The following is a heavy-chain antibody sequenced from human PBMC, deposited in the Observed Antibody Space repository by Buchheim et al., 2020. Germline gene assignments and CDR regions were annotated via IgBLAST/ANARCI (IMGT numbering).Heavy chain of an antibody. D-gene: IGHD3-10*01. CDR1: NGSFSGYH. CDR3: ARGAPPMVRGVIRPYGMDV. J-gene: IGHJ6*02. V-gene: IGHV4-34*01. Sequence: QVQLQQWGAGLLKPSETLSLTCGVYNGSFSGYHWSWIRQPPGKGLEWIGEINHSGSTNYDPSLKSRLTISVETSKNQFSLRLSSVTAADTAVYYCARGAPPMVRGVIRPYGMDVWGQGTT. CDR2: INHSGST.